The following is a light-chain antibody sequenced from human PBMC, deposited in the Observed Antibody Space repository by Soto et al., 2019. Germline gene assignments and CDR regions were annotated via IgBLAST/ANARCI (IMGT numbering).Light chain of an antibody. V-gene: IGLV1-40*01. CDR1: SSNIGAGYD. J-gene: IGLJ2*01. CDR2: SNS. Sequence: QAVVTQPPSVSGAPGQRVTISCTGSSSNIGAGYDVHWYQQLPRTAPKLLIYSNSNRPSGVPDRFSGSKSGTSASLAITGLQAEDEADDYCQSYDSSLSGSRVFGGGTQLTVL. CDR3: QSYDSSLSGSRV.